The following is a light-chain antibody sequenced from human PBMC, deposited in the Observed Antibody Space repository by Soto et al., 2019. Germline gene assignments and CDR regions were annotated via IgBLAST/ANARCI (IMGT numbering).Light chain of an antibody. V-gene: IGKV1-9*01. CDR2: AAS. Sequence: DIQLTQSPSFLSASVGDRVSITCRASQGISSYLAWYQQKPGKAPKVLIYAASTLQSGVPPRFSGSGSGTEFTLTISSLQPEDFATYYCQQLNSYPLTFGQGTRLEIK. CDR3: QQLNSYPLT. J-gene: IGKJ5*01. CDR1: QGISSY.